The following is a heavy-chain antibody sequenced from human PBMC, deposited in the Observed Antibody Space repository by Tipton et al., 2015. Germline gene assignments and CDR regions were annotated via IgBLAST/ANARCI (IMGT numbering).Heavy chain of an antibody. CDR1: GGSVTSGSYY. J-gene: IGHJ6*02. D-gene: IGHD3-10*01. Sequence: TLSLTCAVSGGSVTSGSYYWSWIRQPPGKGLEWIGYISYTDGAHYNPALKSRVTISVDTSKSQFFLKLSSVTAADTAVYYCARFRCYGSESERGYFHGLDVWGQGTTVTVSS. CDR3: ARFRCYGSESERGYFHGLDV. V-gene: IGHV4-61*01. CDR2: ISYTDGA.